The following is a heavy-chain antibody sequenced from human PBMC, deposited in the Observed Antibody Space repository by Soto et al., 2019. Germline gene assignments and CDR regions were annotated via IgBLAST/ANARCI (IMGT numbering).Heavy chain of an antibody. CDR1: GGPMSEYF. V-gene: IGHV4-59*01. Sequence: PSETLSLTFNVSGGPMSEYFWSWIRQSPGKGLEWIWYIYYLGSTYYNPSLKSRVTISVDTSKRQFSLRLTSVTAADKAVYYCERDGYDGSGSPYPAYWGPGTQVTVYS. D-gene: IGHD3-10*01. CDR2: IYYLGST. J-gene: IGHJ4*02. CDR3: ERDGYDGSGSPYPAY.